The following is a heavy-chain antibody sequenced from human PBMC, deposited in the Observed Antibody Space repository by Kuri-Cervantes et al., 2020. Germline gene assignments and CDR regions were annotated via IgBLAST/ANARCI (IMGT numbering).Heavy chain of an antibody. CDR2: VWSDRRNR. V-gene: IGHV3-33*01. CDR3: ARPDYYDSSGYQSDY. J-gene: IGHJ4*02. D-gene: IGHD3-22*01. Sequence: VRQPPGRGREWVTIVWSDRRNRYYVDSVKGRFTSSRDNSKNTLYLQMNSLRAEDTAVYYCARPDYYDSSGYQSDYWGQGTLVTVSS.